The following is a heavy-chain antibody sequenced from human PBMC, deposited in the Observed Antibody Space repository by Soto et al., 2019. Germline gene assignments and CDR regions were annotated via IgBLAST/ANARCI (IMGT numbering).Heavy chain of an antibody. CDR3: ASATFRVYFDY. V-gene: IGHV4-59*01. D-gene: IGHD1-26*01. CDR1: GGSISSYY. CDR2: IYYSGST. J-gene: IGHJ4*02. Sequence: TLSLTCSVSGGSISSYYWSWIRQPPGKGLEWIGYIYYSGSTNYNPSLKSRVTISVDTSKNQFSLKLSSVTAADTAVYYCASATFRVYFDYWGQGTLVTVSS.